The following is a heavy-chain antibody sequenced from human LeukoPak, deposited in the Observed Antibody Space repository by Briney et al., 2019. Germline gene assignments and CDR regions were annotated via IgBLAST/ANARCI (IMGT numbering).Heavy chain of an antibody. CDR3: ARDFDCSSTSCYDQGDY. CDR2: INPSGGST. J-gene: IGHJ4*02. CDR1: GYTFTSYY. V-gene: IGHV1-46*01. Sequence: GASVKVSCKASGYTFTSYYMHWVRQAPGQGLEWMRIINPSGGSTSYAQKFQGRVTMTRDTSTSTVYMELSSLRSEDTAVYYCARDFDCSSTSCYDQGDYWGQGTLVTVSS. D-gene: IGHD2-2*01.